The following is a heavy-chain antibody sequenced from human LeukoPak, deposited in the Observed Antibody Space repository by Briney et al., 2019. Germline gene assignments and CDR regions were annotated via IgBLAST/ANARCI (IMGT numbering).Heavy chain of an antibody. D-gene: IGHD3-10*01. CDR1: GFTFSSYL. CDR2: INSDGSDT. CDR3: ARGSSFGY. J-gene: IGHJ4*02. Sequence: GGSQRLSCAASGFTFSSYLMHWVRQAAGKGLVWVSRINSDGSDTGYADSVKGRFTISRDNAKNTLHLQMNSLRAEDTAVYYCARGSSFGYWGQGTLVTVSS. V-gene: IGHV3-74*01.